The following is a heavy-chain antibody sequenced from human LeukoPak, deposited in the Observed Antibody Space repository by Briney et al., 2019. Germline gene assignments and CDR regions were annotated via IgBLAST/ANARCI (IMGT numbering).Heavy chain of an antibody. J-gene: IGHJ4*02. CDR2: MNHNSNNT. CDR1: GYTFTSYD. V-gene: IGHV1-8*01. Sequence: ASVKVSCKASGYTFTSYDINWVRQATGQGLEWMGWMNHNSNNTVYAQKFQGRVTMTRNTSISTAYMELSSLRSEDTAVYYCARGYSYGYKDYWGQGTLVTVSS. CDR3: ARGYSYGYKDY. D-gene: IGHD5-18*01.